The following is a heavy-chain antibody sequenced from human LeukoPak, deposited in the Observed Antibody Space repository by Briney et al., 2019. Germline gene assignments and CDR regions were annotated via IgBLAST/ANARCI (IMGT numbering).Heavy chain of an antibody. CDR1: GITFSSYS. CDR2: ISSSSSYI. CDR3: AREMSDTVTMGNDY. J-gene: IGHJ4*02. Sequence: KAGGSLRLSCAASGITFSSYSMNWVRQAPGKGLEWVSSISSSSSYIYYADSVKGRFTISRDNAKNSLYLQMNSLRAEDTAVYYCAREMSDTVTMGNDYWGQGTLVTVSS. V-gene: IGHV3-21*01. D-gene: IGHD4-11*01.